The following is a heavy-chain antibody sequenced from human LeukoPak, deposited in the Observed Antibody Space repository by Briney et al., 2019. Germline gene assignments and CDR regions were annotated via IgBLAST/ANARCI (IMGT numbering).Heavy chain of an antibody. Sequence: GGSLRLSCVASGFTFSNYAMSWVRQAPGKGLEWVSGIVNSGGSTYYADSVRGRLTISRDNSKKTVYLQMSSLTGDDTAIYYCAKDRAGYSYGMFDSWGQGTLVTVSS. J-gene: IGHJ4*02. CDR2: IVNSGGST. CDR1: GFTFSNYA. CDR3: AKDRAGYSYGMFDS. V-gene: IGHV3-23*01. D-gene: IGHD5-18*01.